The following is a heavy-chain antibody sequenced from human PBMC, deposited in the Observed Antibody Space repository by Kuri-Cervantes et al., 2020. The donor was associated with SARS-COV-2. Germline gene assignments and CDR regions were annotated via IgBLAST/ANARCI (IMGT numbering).Heavy chain of an antibody. CDR1: GGSFSDYY. J-gene: IGHJ4*02. V-gene: IGHV4-34*01. CDR2: INHSGST. D-gene: IGHD6-6*01. Sequence: SQTLSLTCAVYGGSFSDYYWTWIRQPPGKGLEWIGEINHSGSTNYNPFLKSRVTISVDTSKNQFSLKLSSVTAADTAVYYCARHRRWGSIVARPGYFGYWGQGTLVTVSS. CDR3: ARHRRWGSIVARPGYFGY.